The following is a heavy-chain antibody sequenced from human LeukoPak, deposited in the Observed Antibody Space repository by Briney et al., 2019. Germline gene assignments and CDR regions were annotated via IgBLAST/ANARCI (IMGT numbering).Heavy chain of an antibody. Sequence: GGSLRLSCAASGFTFSSYAMHWVRQAPGKGLEWVAVISYDGSNKYYADSVKGRFTISRDNSKNTLYLQMNSLRAEDTAVYYCARDRAGYYDSSGYLFDYWGQGTLVTVSS. V-gene: IGHV3-30-3*01. CDR3: ARDRAGYYDSSGYLFDY. J-gene: IGHJ4*02. CDR1: GFTFSSYA. CDR2: ISYDGSNK. D-gene: IGHD3-22*01.